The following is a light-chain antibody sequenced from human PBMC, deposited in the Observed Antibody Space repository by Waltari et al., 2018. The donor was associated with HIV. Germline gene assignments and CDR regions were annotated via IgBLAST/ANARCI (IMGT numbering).Light chain of an antibody. Sequence: QYVLTPPPPAPGTPRQTDTIHCSRRSSHIVSHTVNCYQQLPGTAPKLLIYRNNQRPSGVPDRFSGSKSGTSASLAISGLQSEDEADYYCAAWDGSLNGRVVFGGGTKLTVL. V-gene: IGLV1-44*01. CDR1: SSHIVSHT. J-gene: IGLJ2*01. CDR2: RNN. CDR3: AAWDGSLNGRVV.